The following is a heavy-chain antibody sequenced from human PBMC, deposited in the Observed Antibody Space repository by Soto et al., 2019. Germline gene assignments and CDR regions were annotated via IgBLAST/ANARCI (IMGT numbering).Heavy chain of an antibody. CDR2: IYYSGST. Sequence: SETLSLTCTVSGGSISSYYWSWIRQPPGKGLEWIGYIYYSGSTNYNPSLKSRVTISVDTSKNQFSLKLSSVTAADTAVYYCASLNLTGDYYGMDVWGQGTTVTVSS. CDR1: GGSISSYY. V-gene: IGHV4-59*08. D-gene: IGHD7-27*01. J-gene: IGHJ6*02. CDR3: ASLNLTGDYYGMDV.